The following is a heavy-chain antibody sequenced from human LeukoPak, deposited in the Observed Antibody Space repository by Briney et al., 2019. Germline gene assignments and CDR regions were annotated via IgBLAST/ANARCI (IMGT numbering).Heavy chain of an antibody. Sequence: SVKVSCKASGGTFSSYAISWVRQAPGQGLEWMGGIIPIFSTANYAQKFQDRVTITTDESTSTAYMELSSLRSEDTAVYYCARNGFYGSGSPTYYYYMDVWGKGTTVTVSS. D-gene: IGHD3-10*01. V-gene: IGHV1-69*05. J-gene: IGHJ6*03. CDR3: ARNGFYGSGSPTYYYYMDV. CDR1: GGTFSSYA. CDR2: IIPIFSTA.